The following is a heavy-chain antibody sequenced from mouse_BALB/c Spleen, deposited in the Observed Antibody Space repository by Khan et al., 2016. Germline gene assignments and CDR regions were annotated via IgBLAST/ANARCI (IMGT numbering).Heavy chain of an antibody. Sequence: QVQLKESGPGLVAPSQSLSITCTVSGFSLTGYGVIWVRQPPGKGLEWLGMIWGDGSTDSNSALKSRPHLSKDNTKSLVSLKMNSLQTDDTARYYCARAYYGNYREAMDYWGHGTSVTVSS. D-gene: IGHD2-10*01. J-gene: IGHJ4*01. CDR1: GFSLTGYG. CDR2: IWGDGST. CDR3: ARAYYGNYREAMDY. V-gene: IGHV2-6-7*01.